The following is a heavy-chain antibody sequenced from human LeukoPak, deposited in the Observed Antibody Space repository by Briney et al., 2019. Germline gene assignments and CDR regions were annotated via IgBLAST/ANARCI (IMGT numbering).Heavy chain of an antibody. CDR1: GFTFSSYA. Sequence: GGSLTLSCAASGFTFSSYAMHWVRQAPGKGLEWVAVISYDGSDKYYADSVKGRFTISRDKSKNTLYLQMNSLRAEDTAVYYCARGLASSTSFPDYWGQGTLVTVSS. V-gene: IGHV3-30-3*01. J-gene: IGHJ4*02. CDR2: ISYDGSDK. D-gene: IGHD2-2*01. CDR3: ARGLASSTSFPDY.